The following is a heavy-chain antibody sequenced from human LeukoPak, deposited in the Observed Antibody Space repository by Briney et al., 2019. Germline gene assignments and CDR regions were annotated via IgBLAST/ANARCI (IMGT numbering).Heavy chain of an antibody. D-gene: IGHD3-22*01. CDR3: ARRGYYDNSGYDY. CDR1: GFTFGDYA. Sequence: GGSLRLSCTASGFTFGDYAMSWVRQAPGKGLEWVSGINWNGGSTGYVDSVKGRFTISRDNAKNSLYLQINSLRAEDTAIYYCARRGYYDNSGYDYWGQGTLVTVSS. J-gene: IGHJ4*02. V-gene: IGHV3-20*04. CDR2: INWNGGST.